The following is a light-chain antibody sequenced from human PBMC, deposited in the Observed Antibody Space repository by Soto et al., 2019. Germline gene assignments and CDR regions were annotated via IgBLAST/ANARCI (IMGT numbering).Light chain of an antibody. J-gene: IGLJ3*02. Sequence: QSALTQPASVSGSPGQSIAISCTGTSRDVGKYSYVSWFQQYPGNAPKLMIYEVSNRPSGVSNRFSGSKSGNTASLTISGLQGEDEADYYCSSFTTSSTWVFGGGTKLTVL. V-gene: IGLV2-14*01. CDR1: SRDVGKYSY. CDR2: EVS. CDR3: SSFTTSSTWV.